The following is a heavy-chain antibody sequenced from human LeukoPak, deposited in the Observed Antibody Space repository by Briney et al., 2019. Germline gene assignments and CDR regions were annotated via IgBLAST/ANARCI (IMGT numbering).Heavy chain of an antibody. CDR1: GGSISSYY. Sequence: PSETLSLTCTVSGGSISSYYWSWIRQPPGKGLEWIGYIYYSGSTNYNPSLKSRVTISVDTSKNQFSLKLSSVTAADTAVYYCAREHFMVRGVIDHWGQGTLVTVSS. CDR3: AREHFMVRGVIDH. D-gene: IGHD3-10*01. CDR2: IYYSGST. V-gene: IGHV4-59*01. J-gene: IGHJ4*02.